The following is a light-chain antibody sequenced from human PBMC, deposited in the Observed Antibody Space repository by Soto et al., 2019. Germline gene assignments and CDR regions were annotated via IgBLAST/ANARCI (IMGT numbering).Light chain of an antibody. CDR1: QSVTSNS. CDR2: GAS. Sequence: EIVLTQSPGTLSLSPGERATLSCRASQSVTSNSLTWYQKKPGQAPRLLIYGASSRASGVPDRFSGRGSGTDFTLTISRLEPEDFGVYYCQQYGTSYTFGQGTKLEIK. CDR3: QQYGTSYT. V-gene: IGKV3-20*01. J-gene: IGKJ2*01.